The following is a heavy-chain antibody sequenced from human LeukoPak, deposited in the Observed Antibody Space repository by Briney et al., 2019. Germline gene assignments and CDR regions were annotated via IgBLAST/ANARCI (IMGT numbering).Heavy chain of an antibody. CDR3: ARGAVGAHDY. Sequence: PGGSLRLSCAASGFTFSSYWMHWVRQAPGKGLVWVSRIHSDGSSTTYADSVRGRFTISRDSAKNTLYLQMNSLRAEDTALYYCARGAVGAHDYWGQGTLVTVSS. CDR1: GFTFSSYW. D-gene: IGHD1-26*01. CDR2: IHSDGSST. V-gene: IGHV3-74*01. J-gene: IGHJ4*02.